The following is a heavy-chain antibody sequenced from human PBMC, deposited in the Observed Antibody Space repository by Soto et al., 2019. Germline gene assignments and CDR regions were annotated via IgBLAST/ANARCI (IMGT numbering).Heavy chain of an antibody. CDR1: GGSISSSSYY. V-gene: IGHV4-39*01. Sequence: QLQLQESGPGLVKPSETLSLTCTVSGGSISSSSYYWGWIRQPPGKGLEWIGSIYYSGSTYYNPSLKSRVTISVDTSKNQFSLKLSSVTAADTAVYYCARLGNIPEAYFQHWGQGTLVTVSS. CDR2: IYYSGST. J-gene: IGHJ1*01. CDR3: ARLGNIPEAYFQH.